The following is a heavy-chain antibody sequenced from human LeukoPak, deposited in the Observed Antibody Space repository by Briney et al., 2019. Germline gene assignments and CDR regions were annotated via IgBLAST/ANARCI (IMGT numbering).Heavy chain of an antibody. V-gene: IGHV3-11*06. CDR2: ISSSGTYT. Sequence: GRSLRLSCAASGFYFSDYYMTWIRQAPGKGLEWVSYISSSGTYTNYADSVKGRFTTSRDSAKKSLYLQMNSLSAEDTAVYYCAKIAGTYSPDYWGQGTLVTVSS. D-gene: IGHD1-26*01. J-gene: IGHJ4*02. CDR3: AKIAGTYSPDY. CDR1: GFYFSDYY.